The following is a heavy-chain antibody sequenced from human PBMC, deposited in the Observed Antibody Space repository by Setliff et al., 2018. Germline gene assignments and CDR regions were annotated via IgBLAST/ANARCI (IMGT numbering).Heavy chain of an antibody. CDR1: GHTLTGYY. J-gene: IGHJ4*02. CDR3: LRLVRYCTKIACQATSGDEV. D-gene: IGHD2-8*01. Sequence: ASVKVSCKASGHTLTGYYMHWVRQAPGQGLEWVGWISAYNGKTYFAQKFQDRITLTTDTSTNTGYLELRGLRSDDTAVYYCLRLVRYCTKIACQATSGDEVWGLGTLVTVSS. CDR2: ISAYNGKT. V-gene: IGHV1-18*04.